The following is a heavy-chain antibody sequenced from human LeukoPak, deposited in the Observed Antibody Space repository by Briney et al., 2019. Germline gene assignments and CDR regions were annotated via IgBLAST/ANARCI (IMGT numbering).Heavy chain of an antibody. CDR3: ARDHGSYDRLGYFDY. D-gene: IGHD2-15*01. V-gene: IGHV3-30-3*01. Sequence: GGSLRLSCAASGFTFSSYAMHWVRQAPGKGLEWVAVISYDGSNKYYADSVKGRFTISRDNSKNTLYLQMNSLRAEDTAVYYCARDHGSYDRLGYFDYWGQGTLVTVSS. CDR1: GFTFSSYA. J-gene: IGHJ4*02. CDR2: ISYDGSNK.